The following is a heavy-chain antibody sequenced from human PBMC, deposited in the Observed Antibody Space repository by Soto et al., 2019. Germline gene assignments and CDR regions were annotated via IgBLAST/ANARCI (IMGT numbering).Heavy chain of an antibody. J-gene: IGHJ6*03. CDR3: AQPHLRPPPSYYYHYYMDV. V-gene: IGHV3-23*01. CDR2: ISGSGGST. CDR1: GFTFSSYA. Sequence: EVQLLESGGGLVQPGGSLRLSCAASGFTFSSYAMSWVRQAPGKGLEWVSAISGSGGSTYYADSVKGRFTISRDNSKNRLYLQMNSLRAEDTAVYYCAQPHLRPPPSYYYHYYMDVWGKGTTVTVSS. D-gene: IGHD4-17*01.